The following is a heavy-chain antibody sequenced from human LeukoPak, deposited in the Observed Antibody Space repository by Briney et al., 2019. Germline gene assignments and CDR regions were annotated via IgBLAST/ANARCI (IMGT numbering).Heavy chain of an antibody. CDR2: INHSGCT. Sequence: SQTLCLTCAVYGGSFSGYYWSWMREPPGKGLEWSGEINHSGCTNYTPSLKSRVTISADTSKNQFSLKLSSVTAADTAVYYCARAEMATIRPWGQGTLVTVSS. J-gene: IGHJ5*02. CDR1: GGSFSGYY. V-gene: IGHV4-34*01. D-gene: IGHD5-24*01. CDR3: ARAEMATIRP.